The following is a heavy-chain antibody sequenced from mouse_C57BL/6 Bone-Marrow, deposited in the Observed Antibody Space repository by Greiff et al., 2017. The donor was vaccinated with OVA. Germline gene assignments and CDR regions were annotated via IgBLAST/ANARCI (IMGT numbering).Heavy chain of an antibody. CDR1: GFTFSSYG. CDR2: ISSGGSYT. Sequence: EVKLMESGGDLVKPGGSLKLSCAASGFTFSSYGMSWVRQTPDKRLGWVATISSGGSYTYYPDSVKGRFTISRDNAKNTLYLQMSSLKSEDTAMYYCARRGSGAMDYWGQGTSVTVSS. D-gene: IGHD1-1*01. V-gene: IGHV5-6*02. CDR3: ARRGSGAMDY. J-gene: IGHJ4*01.